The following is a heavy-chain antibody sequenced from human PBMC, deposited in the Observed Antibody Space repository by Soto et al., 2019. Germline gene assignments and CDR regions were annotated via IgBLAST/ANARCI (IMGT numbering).Heavy chain of an antibody. J-gene: IGHJ4*02. CDR2: ISSSGSTI. Sequence: GGSLRLSCAASGFTFSDYYMNWIRQAPGKGLEWVSYISSSGSTIYYADSVKGRSTISRDNAKNSLYLQMNSLRAEDTAVYYCARGPYYYDSSGYYYWGQGTLVTVSS. V-gene: IGHV3-11*01. CDR1: GFTFSDYY. D-gene: IGHD3-22*01. CDR3: ARGPYYYDSSGYYY.